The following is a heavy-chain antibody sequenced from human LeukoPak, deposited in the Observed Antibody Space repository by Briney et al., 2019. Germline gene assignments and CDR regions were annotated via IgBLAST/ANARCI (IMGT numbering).Heavy chain of an antibody. D-gene: IGHD3-22*01. J-gene: IGHJ4*02. CDR2: IIPIFGTA. CDR1: GGTFSSYA. V-gene: IGHV1-69*05. CDR3: ARVAVPYYYDSSGYLTYFDY. Sequence: SVKVSCKASGGTFSSYAISWVRQAPGQGLEWMGGIIPIFGTANYAQKFQGRVTITTDESTSTAYMELSRLRSDDTAVYYCARVAVPYYYDSSGYLTYFDYWGQGTLVTVSS.